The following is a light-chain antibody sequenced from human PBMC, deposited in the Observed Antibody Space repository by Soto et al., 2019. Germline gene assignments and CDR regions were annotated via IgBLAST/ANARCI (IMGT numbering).Light chain of an antibody. CDR3: QPYKNWPSRT. J-gene: IGKJ1*01. CDR1: QTVSTN. Sequence: EIVMTQSPDTRSGSPGETATLSCRSRQTVSTNLAWYQQKPGQAPRLLIYSASIRATGIPARFSGSGSGTDFTLTISSLQSEDSAVYSCQPYKNWPSRTCGQGTRVEFK. CDR2: SAS. V-gene: IGKV3-15*01.